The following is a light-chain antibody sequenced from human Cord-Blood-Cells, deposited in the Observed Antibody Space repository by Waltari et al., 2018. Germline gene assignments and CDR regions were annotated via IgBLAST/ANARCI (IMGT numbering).Light chain of an antibody. V-gene: IGKV3-11*01. CDR3: QQRSNWPLT. J-gene: IGKJ4*01. CDR1: QRVSSY. CDR2: DAS. Sequence: EIVLTQSPATLSLSPGERATLSCRASQRVSSYLAWYQQKPGQAPRLLIYDASNRATGIPARFSASGSATDFTLTISSLEPEDFAVYYCQQRSNWPLTFGGGTKVEIK.